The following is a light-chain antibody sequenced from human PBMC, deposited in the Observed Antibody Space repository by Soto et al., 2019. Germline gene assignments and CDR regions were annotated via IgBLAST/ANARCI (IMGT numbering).Light chain of an antibody. CDR3: QQYTSYSLT. CDR2: DAS. CDR1: QNISTR. V-gene: IGKV1-5*01. J-gene: IGKJ5*01. Sequence: DIPMTQSPSTLSASVGDRVTITCRASQNISTRLAWYQQKSGKAPKLLIYDASSLESGVPSRFSASGLGTEFTLTISSLQPEDFATYYCQQYTSYSLTFGQGTRLEIK.